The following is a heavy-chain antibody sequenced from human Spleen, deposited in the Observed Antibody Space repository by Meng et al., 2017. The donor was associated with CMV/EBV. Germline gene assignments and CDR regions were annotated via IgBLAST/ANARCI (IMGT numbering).Heavy chain of an antibody. V-gene: IGHV4-59*01. D-gene: IGHD3-10*01. CDR2: IYYSGST. CDR1: GGSISSYY. J-gene: IGHJ6*02. CDR3: ARAYGSGSYFSYYYYYGMDV. Sequence: SETLSLTCTVSGGSISSYYWRWIRQPPGKGLEWIGYIYYSGSTNDNPSLKSRVTISVDTSKNQYSLNLSSVTAADTAVYYCARAYGSGSYFSYYYYYGMDVWGQGTTVTVSS.